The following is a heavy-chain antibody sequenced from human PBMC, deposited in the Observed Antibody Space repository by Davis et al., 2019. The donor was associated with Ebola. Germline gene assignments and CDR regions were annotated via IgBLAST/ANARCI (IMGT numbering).Heavy chain of an antibody. Sequence: GGSLRLSCAASGFTFSSYGMHWVRQAPGKGLEWVAVISYDGSNKYYADSVKGRFTISRDNSKNTLYLQMNSLRAEDTAVYYCAKIHGSGWPNIYYYYGMDVWGQGTTVTVSS. CDR2: ISYDGSNK. V-gene: IGHV3-30*18. CDR1: GFTFSSYG. CDR3: AKIHGSGWPNIYYYYGMDV. D-gene: IGHD6-19*01. J-gene: IGHJ6*02.